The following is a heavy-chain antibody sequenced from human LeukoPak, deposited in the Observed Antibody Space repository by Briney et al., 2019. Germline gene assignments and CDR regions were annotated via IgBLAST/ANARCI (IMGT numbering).Heavy chain of an antibody. V-gene: IGHV4-34*01. Sequence: PSETLSLTCAVYGGSFSGYYWSWIRQPPGKGLEWIGEINHSGSTNYNPSLKSRVTISVDTSKNQFSLKLSSVTAADTAVYYCAREAVTPGGNWFDPWGQGTLVTVSS. D-gene: IGHD3-10*01. CDR3: AREAVTPGGNWFDP. CDR2: INHSGST. J-gene: IGHJ5*02. CDR1: GGSFSGYY.